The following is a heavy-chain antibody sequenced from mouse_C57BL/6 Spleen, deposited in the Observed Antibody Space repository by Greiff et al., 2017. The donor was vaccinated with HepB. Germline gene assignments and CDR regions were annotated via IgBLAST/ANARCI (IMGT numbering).Heavy chain of an antibody. CDR1: GYTFTSYW. J-gene: IGHJ2*01. V-gene: IGHV1-53*01. D-gene: IGHD2-4*01. Sequence: QVQLQQPGTELVKPGASVKLSCKASGYTFTSYWMHWVKQRPGQGLEWIGNINPSNGGTNYNEKFKSKTTLTVDKSSSTAYMQLSSLTSEDSAVYYCARLIYYDQYYFDYWGQGTTLTVSS. CDR3: ARLIYYDQYYFDY. CDR2: INPSNGGT.